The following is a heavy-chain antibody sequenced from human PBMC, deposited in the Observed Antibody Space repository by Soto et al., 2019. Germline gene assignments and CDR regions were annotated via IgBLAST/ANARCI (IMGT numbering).Heavy chain of an antibody. J-gene: IGHJ2*01. CDR2: IKQDGSEK. CDR1: GFTFSSYW. D-gene: IGHD4-17*01. Sequence: EVQLVESGGGLVQPGGSLRLSCAASGFTFSSYWMSWVRQAPGKGLEWVANIKQDGSEKYYVDSVKGRFTISRDNAKNSLYLQMNSLRAEDTAVYYCARDSAAVTTDWYFDLWGRGTLVTVSS. CDR3: ARDSAAVTTDWYFDL. V-gene: IGHV3-7*01.